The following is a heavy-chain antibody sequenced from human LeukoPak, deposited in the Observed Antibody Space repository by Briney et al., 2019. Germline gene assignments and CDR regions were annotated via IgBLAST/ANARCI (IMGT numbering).Heavy chain of an antibody. CDR1: GGSISSSSYY. Sequence: SETLSLTCTVSGGSISSSSYYWGWIRQPPGKGLEWIGSIHYSGSTNYNPSLKSRVTISADTSKNQFSLKLSSVTAADTAVSYCARGFRGDNFDLWGQGTLVTVSS. CDR2: IHYSGST. J-gene: IGHJ4*02. V-gene: IGHV4-39*07. D-gene: IGHD7-27*01. CDR3: ARGFRGDNFDL.